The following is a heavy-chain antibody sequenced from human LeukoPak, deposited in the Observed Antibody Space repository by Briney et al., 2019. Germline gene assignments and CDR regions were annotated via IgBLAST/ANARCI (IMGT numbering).Heavy chain of an antibody. CDR1: GYTFTSNY. J-gene: IGHJ4*02. Sequence: ASVKVSCKASGYTFTSNYIHWVRQAPGQGLEWMGMIYPRDGSTSYAQKFQGRDTVTRDTSTSTVHMELSGLRSEGTAVYYCARDQEGFDYWGQGTLVTVSS. CDR3: ARDQEGFDY. V-gene: IGHV1-46*01. CDR2: IYPRDGST.